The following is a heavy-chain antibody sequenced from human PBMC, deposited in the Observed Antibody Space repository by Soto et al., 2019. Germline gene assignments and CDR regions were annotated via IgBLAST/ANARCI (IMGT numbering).Heavy chain of an antibody. Sequence: GGSLRLSCAASGFTFSSYAMHWVRQAPGKGLEYVSAISSNGGSTYYANSVKGRFTISRDNSKNTLYLQMGSLRAEDMAVYYCARSNYYDGADYYLSLDFWGQGTPVTVSS. V-gene: IGHV3-64*01. CDR3: ARSNYYDGADYYLSLDF. D-gene: IGHD3-22*01. CDR2: ISSNGGST. CDR1: GFTFSSYA. J-gene: IGHJ4*02.